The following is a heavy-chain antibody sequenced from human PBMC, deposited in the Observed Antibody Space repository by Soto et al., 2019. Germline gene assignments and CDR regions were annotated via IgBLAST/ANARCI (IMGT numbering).Heavy chain of an antibody. CDR3: TRDAHRYCTNGVCGGRADYYYYGMDV. CDR1: GFTFGDYA. D-gene: IGHD2-8*01. CDR2: IRSKAYGGTT. Sequence: EVQLVESGGGLVKPGRSLRLSCTASGFTFGDYAMSWFRQAPGKGLEWVGFIRSKAYGGTTEYAASVKGRFTISRDDSKSIAYLQMNSLKTEDTAVYYCTRDAHRYCTNGVCGGRADYYYYGMDVWGQGTTVTVSS. V-gene: IGHV3-49*05. J-gene: IGHJ6*02.